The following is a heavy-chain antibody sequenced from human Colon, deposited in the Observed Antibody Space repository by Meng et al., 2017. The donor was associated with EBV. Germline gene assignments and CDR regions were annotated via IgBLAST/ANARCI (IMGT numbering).Heavy chain of an antibody. V-gene: IGHV4-30-4*01. CDR1: GGSTSSGGYY. J-gene: IGHJ5*02. D-gene: IGHD3-22*01. CDR3: ARSAMISAWFDP. Sequence: QLQLPESGPGLVKPPQTLSLTCAVSGGSTSSGGYYWSWIRQPPGKGLEWIGYIYYSGSTYYIPSLKSRVTISVDTAKNQFSLKLSSVTAADTAVYYCARSAMISAWFDPWGQGTLVTVSS. CDR2: IYYSGST.